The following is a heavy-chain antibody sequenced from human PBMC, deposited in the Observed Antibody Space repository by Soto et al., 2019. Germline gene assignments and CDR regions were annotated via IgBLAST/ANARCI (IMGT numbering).Heavy chain of an antibody. CDR1: GFTFSSHA. CDR2: ISYDGSNK. V-gene: IGHV3-30-3*01. D-gene: IGHD3-3*01. CDR3: ARDRRVSRGAILEWSLYYYGMDV. Sequence: PGGSLRLSCAASGFTFSSHAMHWVRQAPGKGLEWVAVISYDGSNKYYADSVKGRFTISRDNSKNTLYLQMNSLRAEDTAVYYCARDRRVSRGAILEWSLYYYGMDVWGQGTTVTV. J-gene: IGHJ6*02.